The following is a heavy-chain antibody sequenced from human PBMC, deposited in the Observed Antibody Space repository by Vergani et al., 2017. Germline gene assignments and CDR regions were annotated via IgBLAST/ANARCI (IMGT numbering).Heavy chain of an antibody. CDR2: IYPAYSDT. CDR3: ARHTTYTDS. CDR1: EYSFGNYW. J-gene: IGHJ4*02. Sequence: EVELVQSGPEMRKPGESLKISCKGSEYSFGNYWIGWVRQMPGKGLEWMGIIYPAYSDTRYSQSFQGQVTISAAKSISTAFLHWDSLEASDTALYYCARHTTYTDSWGQGTLVTVSS. D-gene: IGHD1-1*01. V-gene: IGHV5-51*01.